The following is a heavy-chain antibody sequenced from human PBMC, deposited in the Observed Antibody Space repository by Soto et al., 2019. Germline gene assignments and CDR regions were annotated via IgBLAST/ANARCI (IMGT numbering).Heavy chain of an antibody. J-gene: IGHJ6*02. CDR3: ARAPSRLGGYSYGSYYYGMDV. D-gene: IGHD5-18*01. V-gene: IGHV3-33*01. Sequence: QVQLVESGGGVVQPGRSLRLSCAASGFTFSSYGMHWVRQAPGKGLEWVAGIWYDGSNKYYADSVKGRFTISRDNSKNTLYLQMNSLRAEDTAVYYCARAPSRLGGYSYGSYYYGMDVWGQGTTVTVSS. CDR2: IWYDGSNK. CDR1: GFTFSSYG.